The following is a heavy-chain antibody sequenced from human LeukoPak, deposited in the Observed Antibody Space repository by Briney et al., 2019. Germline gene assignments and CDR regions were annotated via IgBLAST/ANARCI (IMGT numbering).Heavy chain of an antibody. Sequence: PGGSLRLSCAASGFTFSSYAMSWVRQAPGKGLEWVSAISGSGGSTYYADSVKGRFTISRDNSKNTLYLQMNSLRAEDTAVYYCAKGNRGLWFGQGGEFDYWGQGTLVTVSS. J-gene: IGHJ4*02. CDR1: GFTFSSYA. CDR2: ISGSGGST. CDR3: AKGNRGLWFGQGGEFDY. D-gene: IGHD3-10*01. V-gene: IGHV3-23*01.